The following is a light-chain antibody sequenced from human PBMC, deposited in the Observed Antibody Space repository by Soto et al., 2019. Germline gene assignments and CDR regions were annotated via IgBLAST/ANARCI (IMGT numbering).Light chain of an antibody. CDR1: SSNIGSNT. V-gene: IGLV1-44*01. Sequence: QSVLTQPPSASGTPGQRVTLSCSGSSSNIGSNTVNWYQQLPGTAPKLLIYSNNRRPSGVPDRFSGSKSGTSASLAISGLQSEDEADYYCAAWYDSLNGPVFGGGTKLTVL. CDR2: SNN. CDR3: AAWYDSLNGPV. J-gene: IGLJ2*01.